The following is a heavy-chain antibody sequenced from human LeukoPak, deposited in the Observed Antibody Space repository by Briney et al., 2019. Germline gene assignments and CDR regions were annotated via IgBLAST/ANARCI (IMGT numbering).Heavy chain of an antibody. CDR2: ISSSGSTI. CDR1: GFTFSDYY. Sequence: GGSLRLSCAASGFTFSDYYMSLIRQAPGKGLEWVSYISSSGSTIYYADSVKGRFTISRDNAKNSLYLQMNSLRAEDTAVYYCASLNLFLWFGDDYWGQGTLVTVSS. V-gene: IGHV3-11*04. CDR3: ASLNLFLWFGDDY. D-gene: IGHD3-10*01. J-gene: IGHJ4*02.